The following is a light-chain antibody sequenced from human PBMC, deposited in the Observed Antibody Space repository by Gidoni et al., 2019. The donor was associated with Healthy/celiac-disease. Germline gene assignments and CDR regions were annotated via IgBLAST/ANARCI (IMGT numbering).Light chain of an antibody. J-gene: IGLJ2*01. V-gene: IGLV1-40*01. CDR1: SSNIGAGYD. Sequence: QSVLTLPPSVSGAPGQRVTISCTGSSSNIGAGYDGHWYQQLPGTAPKPLIYGKSNRPSGVPDRFSGSKSGTSASLAITGLQAEDEADYYCQSYDSSLSGPSHVVFGGGTKLTVL. CDR2: GKS. CDR3: QSYDSSLSGPSHVV.